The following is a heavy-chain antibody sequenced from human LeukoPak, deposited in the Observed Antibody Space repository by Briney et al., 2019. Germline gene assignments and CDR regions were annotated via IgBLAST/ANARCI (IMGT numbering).Heavy chain of an antibody. Sequence: GGSLRLSCAASGFTVSSNYMSWVRQAPGKGLEWVSTIYSGGSTYYADSAKGRFTISRDNSKNMLYLQMNSLRAEDTAVYYCARLGYCSSTSCYPYAFDIWGQGTMVTVSS. J-gene: IGHJ3*02. D-gene: IGHD2-2*01. CDR2: IYSGGST. V-gene: IGHV3-53*01. CDR1: GFTVSSNY. CDR3: ARLGYCSSTSCYPYAFDI.